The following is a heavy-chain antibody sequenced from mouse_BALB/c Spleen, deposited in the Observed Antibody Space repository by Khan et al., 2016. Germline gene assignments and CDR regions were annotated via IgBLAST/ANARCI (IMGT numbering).Heavy chain of an antibody. J-gene: IGHJ3*01. Sequence: EVQLQESGAELVKPGASVKVSCTASGFNIKDTYMHWVKQRPEQGLEWIGRIDPANGDTKFDPKFQDKATITADTSSNTAYIQLSSLTSEDTAVYYCARGYYGSSSFPYWGQGTLVTVSA. CDR3: ARGYYGSSSFPY. D-gene: IGHD1-1*01. CDR1: GFNIKDTY. CDR2: IDPANGDT. V-gene: IGHV14-3*02.